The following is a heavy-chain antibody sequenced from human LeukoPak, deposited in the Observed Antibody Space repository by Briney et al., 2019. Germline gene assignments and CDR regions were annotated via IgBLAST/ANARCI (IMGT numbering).Heavy chain of an antibody. D-gene: IGHD3-9*01. CDR2: IYYSGST. J-gene: IGHJ6*03. CDR3: AREEFDWLSPYYYYYYYMDV. V-gene: IGHV4-39*07. CDR1: GGSISSSSYY. Sequence: SETLSLTCTVSGGSISSSSYYWGWIRQPPGKGLEWIGSIYYSGSTYYNPSLKSRVTMSVDTSKNQFSLKLSSVTAADTAVYYCAREEFDWLSPYYYYYYYMDVWGKGTTVTISS.